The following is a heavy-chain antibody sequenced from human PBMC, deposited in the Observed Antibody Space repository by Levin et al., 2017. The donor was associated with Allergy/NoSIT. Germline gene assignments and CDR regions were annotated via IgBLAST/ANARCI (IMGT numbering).Heavy chain of an antibody. CDR3: ARDRVHVLGPKGSHYYYGMDV. V-gene: IGHV1-46*01. J-gene: IGHJ6*02. CDR1: GYTFTSYY. D-gene: IGHD1-1*01. CDR2: INPSGGST. Sequence: ASVKVSCKASGYTFTSYYMHWVRQAPGQGLEWMGIINPSGGSTSYAQKFQGRVTMTRDTSTSTVYMELSSLRSEDTAVYYCARDRVHVLGPKGSHYYYGMDVWGQGTTVTVSS.